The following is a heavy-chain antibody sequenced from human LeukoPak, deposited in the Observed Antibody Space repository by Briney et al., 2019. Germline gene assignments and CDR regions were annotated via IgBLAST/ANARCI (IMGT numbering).Heavy chain of an antibody. J-gene: IGHJ3*02. V-gene: IGHV4-59*01. Sequence: SETLSLTCTVSGGSISSYYWSWIRQPPGKGLEWIGYIYYSGSANYNPSLKSRVTISVDTSKNQFSLKLSSVTAADTAVYYCARSEPDTGIAAAGTESAFDIWGQGTMVTVSS. CDR1: GGSISSYY. D-gene: IGHD6-13*01. CDR3: ARSEPDTGIAAAGTESAFDI. CDR2: IYYSGSA.